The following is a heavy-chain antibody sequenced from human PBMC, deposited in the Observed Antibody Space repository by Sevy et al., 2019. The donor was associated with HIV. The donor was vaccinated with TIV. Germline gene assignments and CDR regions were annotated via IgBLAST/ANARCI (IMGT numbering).Heavy chain of an antibody. J-gene: IGHJ1*01. D-gene: IGHD3-3*01. CDR3: ARDQNDFWSGYYTAEYFQH. V-gene: IGHV3-11*01. CDR1: GFTFSDYY. CDR2: ISSSGSTI. Sequence: GGSLRLSCAASGFTFSDYYMSWIRQAPGKGLEWVSYISSSGSTIYYADSVKGGLTISRENAKNSLYLQMNSLRAEDTAVYYCARDQNDFWSGYYTAEYFQHWGQGTLVTVSS.